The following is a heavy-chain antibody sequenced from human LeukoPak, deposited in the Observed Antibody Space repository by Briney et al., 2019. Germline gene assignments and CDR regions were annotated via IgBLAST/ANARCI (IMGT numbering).Heavy chain of an antibody. J-gene: IGHJ6*02. CDR3: ARVSSSGHYYYYYYGMDV. CDR2: IYPGDSDT. D-gene: IGHD6-6*01. Sequence: GESLKISCKGSGYSFTSYWIGCVRQMPAKGLEWMGIIYPGDSDTRYSPSFQGQVTISADKSISTAYLQWSSLKASDTAMYYCARVSSSGHYYYYYYGMDVWGQGTTVTVSS. V-gene: IGHV5-51*01. CDR1: GYSFTSYW.